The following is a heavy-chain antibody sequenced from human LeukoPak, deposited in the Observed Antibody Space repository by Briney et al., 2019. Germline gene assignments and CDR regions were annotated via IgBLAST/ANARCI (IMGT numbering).Heavy chain of an antibody. CDR1: GDTLTGYY. V-gene: IGHV1-2*02. J-gene: IGHJ3*02. CDR2: FDPNTGAT. Sequence: GASVKVSCKASGDTLTGYYIHWVRQAPRQGLEWMGCFDPNTGATHYAQKFQGRVTMTRDTSIDTDFLELRSLISDDMALYYCAGYTVVRGLTLSAFDIWGQGTMVTVSS. D-gene: IGHD3-10*01. CDR3: AGYTVVRGLTLSAFDI.